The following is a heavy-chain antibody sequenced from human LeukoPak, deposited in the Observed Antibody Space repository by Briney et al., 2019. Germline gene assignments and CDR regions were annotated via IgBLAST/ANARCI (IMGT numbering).Heavy chain of an antibody. D-gene: IGHD3-9*01. Sequence: GGSLRLSCEASGLTFGDYWMTWVRQAPGKGPECVANIKQDGSETHYVDSVKGRFTIFRDNAKNSLSLQMNSLRVENTAMYYCATYWRYFDWLLLDTWGLGTMVTVSS. CDR2: IKQDGSET. CDR3: ATYWRYFDWLLLDT. V-gene: IGHV3-7*05. CDR1: GLTFGDYW. J-gene: IGHJ3*02.